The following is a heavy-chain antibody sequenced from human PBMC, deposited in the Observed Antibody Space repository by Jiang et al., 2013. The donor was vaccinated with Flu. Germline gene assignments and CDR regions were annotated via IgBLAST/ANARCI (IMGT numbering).Heavy chain of an antibody. D-gene: IGHD2-15*01. CDR1: GFTFNNYN. CDR2: ISGGSSYI. V-gene: IGHV3-21*01. Sequence: VQLLESGGGLVKPGGSLRLSCAASGFTFNNYNMNWVRQAPGKGLEWVSSISGGSSYINYADAVKGRFTISRDNAKRSLYLQMNSLRAEDTAVYYCARDYCSGDYCSSQGEYFLHWGQGTLVTVSS. J-gene: IGHJ1*01. CDR3: ARDYCSGDYCSSQGEYFLH.